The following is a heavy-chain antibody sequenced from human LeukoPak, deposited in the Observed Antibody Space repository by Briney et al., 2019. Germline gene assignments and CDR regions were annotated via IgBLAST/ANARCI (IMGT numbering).Heavy chain of an antibody. J-gene: IGHJ6*02. CDR3: TRDFDKPENSCPSTSCIDV. CDR1: GGTFSSYA. CDR2: IIPIFGTA. V-gene: IGHV1-69*05. D-gene: IGHD2-2*01. Sequence: ASVKVSCKASGGTFSSYAISWVRQAHGQGLEWMGRIIPIFGTANYAQKFQGRLTMTTDTSTSTAYMELRSLRSDDTAVYYCTRDFDKPENSCPSTSCIDVWGQGTTVTVSS.